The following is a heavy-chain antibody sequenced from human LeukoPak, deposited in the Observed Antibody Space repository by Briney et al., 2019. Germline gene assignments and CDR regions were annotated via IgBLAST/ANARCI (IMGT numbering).Heavy chain of an antibody. D-gene: IGHD3-16*01. CDR3: ARRGLNRQNFDY. V-gene: IGHV4-59*08. CDR2: IHYSGST. Sequence: PSETLSLTCTVSDDSINNNYWSWIRQPPGKELECIGYIHYSGSTNYNPSLKSRVTISIDTSKNQFSLKLNSVTAVDTAVYYCARRGLNRQNFDYWGQGTLVTVSS. J-gene: IGHJ4*02. CDR1: DDSINNNY.